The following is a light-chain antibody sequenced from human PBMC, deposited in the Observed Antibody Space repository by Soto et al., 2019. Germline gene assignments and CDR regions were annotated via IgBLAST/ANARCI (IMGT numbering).Light chain of an antibody. Sequence: EIVMTQSPATLSVSPGETAALSCRASQSVDSTLAWYQQKPGQAPRLLIYDASTRATGIPARFSGSGSGTEXXXXIXXLXXXXFAVYFCQQYHKWPPYTFGQGTKLEIK. CDR1: QSVDST. CDR2: DAS. CDR3: QQYHKWPPYT. V-gene: IGKV3-15*01. J-gene: IGKJ2*01.